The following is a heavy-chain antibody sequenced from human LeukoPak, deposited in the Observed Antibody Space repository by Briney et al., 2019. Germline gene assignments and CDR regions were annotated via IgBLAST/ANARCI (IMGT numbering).Heavy chain of an antibody. V-gene: IGHV3-7*01. CDR3: ARGAFDP. J-gene: IGHJ5*02. CDR2: IKQDGSEK. CDR1: GFTFTSHW. Sequence: GGSLRLSCVASGFTFTSHWMSCVRQAPGKGLEWVANIKQDGSEKYYVDSVKGRFTISRDNAKNSVYLQMNSLRAEDTAVYYCARGAFDPWGQGTLVSVSS.